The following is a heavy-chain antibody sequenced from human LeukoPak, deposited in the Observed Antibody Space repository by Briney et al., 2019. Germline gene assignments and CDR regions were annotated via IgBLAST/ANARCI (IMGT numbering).Heavy chain of an antibody. D-gene: IGHD5-18*01. J-gene: IGHJ4*02. Sequence: GGSLRLSCAASGFTFSSYAMSWVRQAPGKGLEWVSAISGSGGSTYYADSVKGRFTISRDNSKNTLYLQMNSLRTEDTAIYYCAKDRSRSYSSFDSWGQGTLVTVSS. CDR2: ISGSGGST. V-gene: IGHV3-23*01. CDR1: GFTFSSYA. CDR3: AKDRSRSYSSFDS.